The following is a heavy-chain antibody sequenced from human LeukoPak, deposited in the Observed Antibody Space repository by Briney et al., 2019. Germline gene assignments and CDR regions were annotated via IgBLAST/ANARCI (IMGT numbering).Heavy chain of an antibody. V-gene: IGHV1-24*01. D-gene: IGHD1-26*01. CDR2: FDPEDGET. J-gene: IGHJ3*02. CDR3: ATAGPVGATDLHSYAFDI. CDR1: GYALTELS. Sequence: ASVKVSCKVSGYALTELSMHWVRQAPGKGLEWMGGFDPEDGETIYAQKFQGRVTMAEDTSTDTAYMELSSLRSEDTAVYYCATAGPVGATDLHSYAFDIWGQGTMVTVSS.